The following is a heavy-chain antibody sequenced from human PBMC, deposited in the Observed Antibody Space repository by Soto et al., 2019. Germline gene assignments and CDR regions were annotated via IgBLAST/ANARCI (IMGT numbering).Heavy chain of an antibody. V-gene: IGHV3-74*01. Sequence: EVQLVESGGGLVQPGGSLRLSCAASGFTFSSYWMHWVRQAPGKGLVWVSRIDNAGSSVRYADSVKGRFTISRDNAKNTLYLQMNSLRAEDTAVYYCTGVGGSVSGMGVWGQGTTVTVSS. CDR3: TGVGGSVSGMGV. D-gene: IGHD1-26*01. CDR1: GFTFSSYW. J-gene: IGHJ6*02. CDR2: IDNAGSSV.